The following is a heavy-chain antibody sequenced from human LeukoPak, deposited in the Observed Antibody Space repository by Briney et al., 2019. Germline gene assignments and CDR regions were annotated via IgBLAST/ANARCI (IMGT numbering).Heavy chain of an antibody. J-gene: IGHJ4*02. CDR3: ASRSSGYSYGIDY. V-gene: IGHV4-59*02. CDR1: GGSVSSYY. D-gene: IGHD5-18*01. Sequence: PSETLSLTCTVSGGSVSSYYWSWIRQPPGKGLEWIGYICYSGSTNYNPSLKSRVTISVDTSKNQFSLKLSSVTAADTAVYYCASRSSGYSYGIDYWGQGTLVTVSS. CDR2: ICYSGST.